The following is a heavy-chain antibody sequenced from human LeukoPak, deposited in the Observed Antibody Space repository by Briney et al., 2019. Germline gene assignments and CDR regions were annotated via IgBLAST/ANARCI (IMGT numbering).Heavy chain of an antibody. J-gene: IGHJ5*02. CDR3: ARRGPPRTMLRGVKSGWFDP. D-gene: IGHD3-10*01. CDR1: GGSFSGYY. Sequence: SETLSLTCGVYGGSFSGYYWSWIRQPPGKGLEWIGEINRSASTNYNPSLKSRVTISIDTSKNQFSLKLSSVTAADTAVYYCARRGPPRTMLRGVKSGWFDPWGQGTLVTVSS. CDR2: INRSAST. V-gene: IGHV4-34*01.